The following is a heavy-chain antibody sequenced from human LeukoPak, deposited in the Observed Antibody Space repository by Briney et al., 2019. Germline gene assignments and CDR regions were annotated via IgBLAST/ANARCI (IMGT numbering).Heavy chain of an antibody. CDR3: ARAGKEGISQFMDV. Sequence: GASLRLSCAASQFTFSIDWMSWVRQAPGKGLELVANIKQDGSEKYYADSVKGRFTVSRDNAKSSVFLQMKSLRAEDTAVYYCARAGKEGISQFMDVWGNGTTVTVSS. CDR1: QFTFSIDW. CDR2: IKQDGSEK. D-gene: IGHD3-3*02. J-gene: IGHJ6*03. V-gene: IGHV3-7*01.